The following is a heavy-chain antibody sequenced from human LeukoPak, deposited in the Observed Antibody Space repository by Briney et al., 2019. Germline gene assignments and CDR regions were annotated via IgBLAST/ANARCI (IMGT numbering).Heavy chain of an antibody. D-gene: IGHD3-22*01. V-gene: IGHV3-21*01. J-gene: IGHJ4*02. CDR1: GFTFSSYS. Sequence: GSLRLSCAASGFTFSSYSMNWVRQAPGKGLEWVSSISSSSSYIYYADSVKGRFTISRDNAKNSLYLQMNSLRAKDTAVYYCARPHGGYYDSSGYYYAFDYWGQGTLVTVSS. CDR2: ISSSSSYI. CDR3: ARPHGGYYDSSGYYYAFDY.